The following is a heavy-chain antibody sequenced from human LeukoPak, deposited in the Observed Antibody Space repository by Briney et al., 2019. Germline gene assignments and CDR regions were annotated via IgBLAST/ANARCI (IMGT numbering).Heavy chain of an antibody. J-gene: IGHJ4*02. V-gene: IGHV3-48*04. D-gene: IGHD3-3*01. CDR2: IRASSNAL. Sequence: GGSLRLSCSTSGFTFSNYPMNWIRQAPGKGLEWISYIRASSNALYYAASVKGRFTISRDNAKNSLFLQMNSLRVEDTAVYYCARDLLEWLLPSLDYWGQGTLVTVSS. CDR1: GFTFSNYP. CDR3: ARDLLEWLLPSLDY.